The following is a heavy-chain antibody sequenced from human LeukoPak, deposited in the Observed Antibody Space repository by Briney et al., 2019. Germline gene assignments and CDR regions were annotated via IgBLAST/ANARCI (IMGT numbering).Heavy chain of an antibody. J-gene: IGHJ4*02. Sequence: GGSLRLSCAASGFTFSSYWMSWVRQAPGKGLEWVSGITGRGDITYYADSVKGRLTISRDNSKNTMYLQMNRLRAEDTAVYYCASRPGLAVHYWGQGTLVTVSS. D-gene: IGHD2-21*01. CDR2: ITGRGDIT. CDR3: ASRPGLAVHY. V-gene: IGHV3-23*01. CDR1: GFTFSSYW.